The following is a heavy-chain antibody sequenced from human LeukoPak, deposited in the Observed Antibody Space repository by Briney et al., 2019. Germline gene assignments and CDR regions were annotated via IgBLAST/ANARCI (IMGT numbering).Heavy chain of an antibody. J-gene: IGHJ4*02. Sequence: GGSLRLSCAASGFTFSSYSMNWVRQAPGKGLEWVSSISRSGSTKYYADSVKGRFTISRDNAKNSLYLQMNSLRAEDTAVYYCARRTSCDYWGQGTLVTVSS. CDR1: GFTFSSYS. V-gene: IGHV3-48*04. CDR3: ARRTSCDY. CDR2: ISRSGSTK.